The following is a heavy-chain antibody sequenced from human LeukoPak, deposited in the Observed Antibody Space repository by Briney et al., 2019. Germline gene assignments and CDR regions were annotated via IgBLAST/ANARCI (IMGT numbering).Heavy chain of an antibody. CDR3: ARDRWPAVASTNYFEY. Sequence: ASVKVSCKVSGYTLTELSMHWVRQAPGKGLEWIGGFDPEDGETIYAQKFQGRVTMTEDTSTDTAYMELSSLRSEDTAVYYCARDRWPAVASTNYFEYWGQGTLVTVSS. CDR2: FDPEDGET. J-gene: IGHJ4*02. CDR1: GYTLTELS. V-gene: IGHV1-24*01. D-gene: IGHD4-11*01.